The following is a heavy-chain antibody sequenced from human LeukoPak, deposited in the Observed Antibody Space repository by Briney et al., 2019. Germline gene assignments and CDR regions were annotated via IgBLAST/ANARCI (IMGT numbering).Heavy chain of an antibody. CDR1: GYSIISVYY. CDR3: ARAGFGLAPHRGTPFDY. D-gene: IGHD3-10*01. V-gene: IGHV4-34*01. J-gene: IGHJ4*02. Sequence: SETLSLTCTVSGYSIISVYYWSWIRQPPGKGLEWIGEINHSGITNYNPSLKSRVTISIDTSKNQFSLNLSSVTAADTAVYYCARAGFGLAPHRGTPFDYWGQGTLVTVSS. CDR2: INHSGIT.